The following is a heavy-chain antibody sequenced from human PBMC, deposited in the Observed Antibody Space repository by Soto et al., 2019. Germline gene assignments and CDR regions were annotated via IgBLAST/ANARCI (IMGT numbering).Heavy chain of an antibody. Sequence: SETLSLTCTVSVGSISSSSYYWGWIRQPPGKGLEWIGYIYHSGATYYNPSLESRVTMSVDTSKNQFSLRLSSVTAADTAVYYCARDGGYATVDCWGQGTLVTVSS. CDR2: IYHSGAT. V-gene: IGHV4-30-4*08. D-gene: IGHD2-15*01. CDR1: VGSISSSSYY. J-gene: IGHJ4*02. CDR3: ARDGGYATVDC.